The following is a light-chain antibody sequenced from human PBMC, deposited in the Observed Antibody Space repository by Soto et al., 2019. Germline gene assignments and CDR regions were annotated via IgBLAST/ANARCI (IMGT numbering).Light chain of an antibody. CDR1: QGISSD. CDR2: AAS. Sequence: AIRMTQSPSSLSASTGDRVTITCRASQGISSDLAWYQQKPGKAPKLLIYAASTLQSGVPSRFSGSGSGTDFTLTISRLQSEDFATYYCQQYYSYPRTFGQGTKVDIK. V-gene: IGKV1-8*01. CDR3: QQYYSYPRT. J-gene: IGKJ1*01.